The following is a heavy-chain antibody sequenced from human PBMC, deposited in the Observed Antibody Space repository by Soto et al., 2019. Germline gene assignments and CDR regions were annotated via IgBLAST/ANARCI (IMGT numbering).Heavy chain of an antibody. J-gene: IGHJ4*02. Sequence: SETPSLTCTVSGGSISSSSYYWGWIRQPPGKGLEWIGSIYYSGSTYYNPSLKSRVTISVDTSKNQFSLKLSSVTAADTAVYYCARQPSYFYDSSGYSFDYWGQGTLVTVSS. CDR3: ARQPSYFYDSSGYSFDY. CDR1: GGSISSSSYY. D-gene: IGHD3-22*01. V-gene: IGHV4-39*01. CDR2: IYYSGST.